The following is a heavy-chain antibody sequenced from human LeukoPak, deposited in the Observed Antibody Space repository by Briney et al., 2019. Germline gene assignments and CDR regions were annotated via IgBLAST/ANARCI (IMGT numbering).Heavy chain of an antibody. CDR1: SGSIDTVY. J-gene: IGHJ4*02. V-gene: IGHV4-59*01. CDR3: ASQHWGSNYFDY. D-gene: IGHD7-27*01. Sequence: SETLSLTGTVPSGSIDTVYWSWIRQPPGKGREWIGYIYFSGITSYNPSLKSRVTISIDTSKNQFSLKVTSVTAADTAVYYCASQHWGSNYFDYWGQGTPVTVSS. CDR2: IYFSGIT.